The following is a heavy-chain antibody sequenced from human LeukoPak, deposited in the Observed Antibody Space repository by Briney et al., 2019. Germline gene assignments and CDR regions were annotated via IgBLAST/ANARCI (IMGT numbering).Heavy chain of an antibody. V-gene: IGHV3-7*01. Sequence: PGGSLRLSCVASGFTFRSYWMSWVRQAPGKGLEWVANINQDGSEKYDVDSAKGRFTISRDNAKNTLYLQMNSLRAEDTAVYYCARDGYHDAFDIWGQGTMVTVSS. CDR1: GFTFRSYW. CDR3: ARDGYHDAFDI. J-gene: IGHJ3*02. D-gene: IGHD5-18*01. CDR2: INQDGSEK.